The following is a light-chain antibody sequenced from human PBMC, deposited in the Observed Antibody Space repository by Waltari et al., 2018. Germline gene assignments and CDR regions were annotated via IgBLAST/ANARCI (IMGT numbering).Light chain of an antibody. CDR2: LCC. J-gene: IGKJ1*01. CDR1: QSRLHSNGYNY. CDR3: MQSLRALWT. V-gene: IGKV2-28*01. Sequence: DIVVTQSPLSLPVTPGEPASISCRSSQSRLHSNGYNYLDWYLQKPGQSPQLLIYLCCNRASGVPDRFSGSGSGTDFTLKISRVEAEDVGVYYCMQSLRALWTFGQGTKVEIK.